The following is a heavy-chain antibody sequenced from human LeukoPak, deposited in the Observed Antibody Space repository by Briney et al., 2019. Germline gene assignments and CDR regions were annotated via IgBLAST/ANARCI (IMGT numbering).Heavy chain of an antibody. D-gene: IGHD1-26*01. CDR1: GFTFSSYG. Sequence: GGSLRLSCAASGFTFSSYGMHWVRQAPGKGLEWVAFIRYDGSNKYYADSVKGRFTISRDNSKNTLYLQMNSLRAEDTAVYYCAKDSGSRGSYYYYYYMDVWGKGTTVTVSS. V-gene: IGHV3-30*02. J-gene: IGHJ6*03. CDR3: AKDSGSRGSYYYYYYMDV. CDR2: IRYDGSNK.